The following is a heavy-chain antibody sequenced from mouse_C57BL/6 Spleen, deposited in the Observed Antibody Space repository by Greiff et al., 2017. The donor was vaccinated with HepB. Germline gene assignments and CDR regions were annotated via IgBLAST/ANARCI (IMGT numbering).Heavy chain of an antibody. CDR1: GFTFSSYA. J-gene: IGHJ1*03. CDR2: ISDGGSYT. V-gene: IGHV5-4*01. CDR3: ARDRYGNTGYFDV. Sequence: VQLVESGGGLVKPGGSLKLSCAASGFTFSSYAMSWVRQTPEKRLEWVATISDGGSYTYYPDNVKGRFTISRDNAKNNLYLQMSHLKSEDTAMYYCARDRYGNTGYFDVWGTGTTVTVSS. D-gene: IGHD2-1*01.